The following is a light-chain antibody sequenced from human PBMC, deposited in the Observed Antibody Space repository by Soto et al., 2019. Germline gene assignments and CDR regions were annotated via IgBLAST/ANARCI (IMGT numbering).Light chain of an antibody. V-gene: IGKV3-20*01. CDR1: QSIASSY. J-gene: IGKJ4*01. Sequence: EIVLTQSPGTLSLSPGERATLSCRASQSIASSYLAWYQQRPGQPPRLLLYRTFNRATGIPDRFSGGGSGTDFTLTISSPEPEDSAVYFCQQFNSSPLTFGGGTKVEI. CDR3: QQFNSSPLT. CDR2: RTF.